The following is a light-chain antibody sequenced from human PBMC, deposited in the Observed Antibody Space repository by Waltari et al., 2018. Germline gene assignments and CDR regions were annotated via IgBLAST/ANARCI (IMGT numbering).Light chain of an antibody. CDR2: AAS. V-gene: IGKV1-9*01. CDR1: QGISSY. Sequence: DIQSTHPGGLPAESVGDMAAVTCRASQGISSYLAWYQQKPGKAPKLLIYAASTLQSGVPSTFSGSGSGTEFTLTISSLQPEDFATYYCQQLNGYPLTFGGGTKVEIK. J-gene: IGKJ4*01. CDR3: QQLNGYPLT.